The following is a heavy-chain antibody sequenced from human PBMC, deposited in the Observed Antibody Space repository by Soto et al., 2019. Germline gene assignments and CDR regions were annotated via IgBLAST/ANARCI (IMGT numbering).Heavy chain of an antibody. V-gene: IGHV1-69*13. CDR2: IIPIFGTA. CDR1: GGTFSSYA. J-gene: IGHJ4*02. D-gene: IGHD3-3*01. CDR3: ARQITSPIGVWSGSLHFDH. Sequence: SVKVSCKASGGTFSSYAISWVRQAPGQGLEWMGGIIPIFGTANYAQKFQGRVTITADESTSTAYMELSNLRSDDTAVYFCARQITSPIGVWSGSLHFDHWGQGTLVTVSS.